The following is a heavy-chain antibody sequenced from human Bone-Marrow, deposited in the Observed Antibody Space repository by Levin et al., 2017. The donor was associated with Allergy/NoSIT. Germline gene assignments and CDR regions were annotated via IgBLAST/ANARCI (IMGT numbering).Heavy chain of an antibody. Sequence: SETLSLTCSVSGGSVRGENYYWSWIRQPPGQRLEWIGSISYSGATTYSPSLERRATISLGASENHFPLRLSSLTAADTAVYYCARDHGDASDAFAIWGQGTMVTVSS. CDR2: ISYSGAT. V-gene: IGHV4-61*03. D-gene: IGHD4-17*01. CDR3: ARDHGDASDAFAI. J-gene: IGHJ3*02. CDR1: GGSVRGENYY.